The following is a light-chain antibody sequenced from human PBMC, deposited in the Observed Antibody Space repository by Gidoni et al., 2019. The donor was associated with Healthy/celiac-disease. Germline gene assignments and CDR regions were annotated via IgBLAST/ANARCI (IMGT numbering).Light chain of an antibody. CDR2: WAS. J-gene: IGKJ1*01. CDR1: ESVLYNFNNKNY. Sequence: DIVMTQSPVPLPVALGARATINCKSSESVLYNFNNKNYLAWYQQKPGQPPKLLIYWASTRESGVPDRFSGSGSGTDFTLTISSLQAEDVAVYYCQQYYSTPFEFGQGTKVEIK. CDR3: QQYYSTPFE. V-gene: IGKV4-1*01.